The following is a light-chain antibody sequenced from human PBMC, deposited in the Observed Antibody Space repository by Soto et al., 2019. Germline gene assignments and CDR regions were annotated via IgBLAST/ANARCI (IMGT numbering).Light chain of an antibody. V-gene: IGLV2-11*01. CDR1: SSDVGAYNY. CDR2: DVS. Sequence: QSALTQPRSVFGSPGQSVTISCTGTSSDVGAYNYVSWYQQHPGKAPKFMIYDVSKRPSGVPDRFSGSKSGNTASLTISGLQAEDEADYYCCSYAGTYSYVFGTGTKLTVL. J-gene: IGLJ1*01. CDR3: CSYAGTYSYV.